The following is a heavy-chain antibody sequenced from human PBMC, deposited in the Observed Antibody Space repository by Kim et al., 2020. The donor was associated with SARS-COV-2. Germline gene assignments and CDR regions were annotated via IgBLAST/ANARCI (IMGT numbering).Heavy chain of an antibody. D-gene: IGHD2-15*01. Sequence: RFTISRDNSKNTLYLQMNSLRAEDTAVYYCARDRCSGGSCYHSENWYFDLWGRGTLVTVSS. CDR3: ARDRCSGGSCYHSENWYFDL. V-gene: IGHV3-30*07. J-gene: IGHJ2*01.